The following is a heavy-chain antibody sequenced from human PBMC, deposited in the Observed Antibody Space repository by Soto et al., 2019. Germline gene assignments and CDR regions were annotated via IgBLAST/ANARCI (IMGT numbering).Heavy chain of an antibody. CDR3: ARVETGTTYWCDP. V-gene: IGHV4-30-4*01. Sequence: QVQLQESGPGLVKPSQTLSLTCTVSGGSISSGDYYWRWIRQPPGKGLEWIGYIYYSGSTYYNPSLKSRVTISVDTSKNQFSLKLSSVTAADTAVYYCARVETGTTYWCDPWGQGTLVTVSS. CDR2: IYYSGST. J-gene: IGHJ5*02. CDR1: GGSISSGDYY. D-gene: IGHD1-1*01.